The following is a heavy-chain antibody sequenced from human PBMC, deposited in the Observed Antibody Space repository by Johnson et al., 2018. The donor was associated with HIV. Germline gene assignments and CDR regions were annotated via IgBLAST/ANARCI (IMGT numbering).Heavy chain of an antibody. Sequence: QVQLVESGGGVVQPGGSLRLSCAASGFTFSSYGMHWVRQAPGKGLEWVAFIRYDGSNKYSADSVKGRFTISRDNSNNTLYLQMNSMKTEDTAVYYCTTTSSSGYTNSYAFDVWGQGTMVTVSS. J-gene: IGHJ3*01. CDR1: GFTFSSYG. CDR3: TTTSSSGYTNSYAFDV. V-gene: IGHV3-30*02. D-gene: IGHD6-6*01. CDR2: IRYDGSNK.